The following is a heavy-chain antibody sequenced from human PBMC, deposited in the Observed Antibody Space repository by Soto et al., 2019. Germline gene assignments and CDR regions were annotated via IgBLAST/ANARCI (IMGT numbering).Heavy chain of an antibody. CDR3: GRILPPATFDY. CDR2: INASGGRT. CDR1: GYTFTSYY. D-gene: IGHD2-21*02. Sequence: QVQLVQSGAEVKKPGASVKVSCKASGYTFTSYYVHWIRQAPGQGLEWMGIINASGGRTTYAPKFQGRVTMTRDTSTSTVYMELSSLTSEDTATYFCGRILPPATFDYWGQGTLVNVSS. V-gene: IGHV1-46*03. J-gene: IGHJ4*02.